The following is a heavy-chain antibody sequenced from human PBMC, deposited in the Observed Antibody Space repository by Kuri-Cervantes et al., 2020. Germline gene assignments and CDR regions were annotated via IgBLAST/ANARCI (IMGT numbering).Heavy chain of an antibody. CDR3: ARDRRYYYDSSGY. CDR1: GYTFTGYY. Sequence: ASVKVSCKASGYTFTGYYMHWVRQAPGQGLEWMGWINPNSGGTNYAQKFQGRVTITADESTSTAYMELSSLRSEDTAVYYCARDRRYYYDSSGYWGQGTLVTVSS. V-gene: IGHV1-2*02. D-gene: IGHD3-22*01. CDR2: INPNSGGT. J-gene: IGHJ4*02.